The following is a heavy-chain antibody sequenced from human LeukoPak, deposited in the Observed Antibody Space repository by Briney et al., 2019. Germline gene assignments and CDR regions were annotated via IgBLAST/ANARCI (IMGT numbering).Heavy chain of an antibody. CDR3: ARTYDFGRGPPGDAFDN. D-gene: IGHD3-3*01. V-gene: IGHV3-48*01. CDR2: IDARSGIT. CDR1: GFTFTIFG. J-gene: IGHJ3*02. Sequence: GGSLRLSCAASGFTFTIFGLNWVRQAPGKGPEWVSYIDARSGITYYADSVQGRFTISRDDARESVFLQMDGLRVDDTAVYYCARTYDFGRGPPGDAFDNWGPGTWVIVSA.